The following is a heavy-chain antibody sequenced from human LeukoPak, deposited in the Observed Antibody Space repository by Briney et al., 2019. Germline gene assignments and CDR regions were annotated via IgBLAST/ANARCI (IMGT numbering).Heavy chain of an antibody. CDR2: ITTSSIYI. CDR1: GFTFSSYS. D-gene: IGHD5-24*01. V-gene: IGHV3-21*01. CDR3: AREGELEMATTINEYYFDY. Sequence: GGSLRLSCTASGFTFSSYSMNWVRQAPGKGLEWVSSITTSSIYIYYADSVKGRFTISRDNAKNSLYLQMNSLRAEDTAVYYCAREGELEMATTINEYYFDYWGQGTLVTVSS. J-gene: IGHJ4*02.